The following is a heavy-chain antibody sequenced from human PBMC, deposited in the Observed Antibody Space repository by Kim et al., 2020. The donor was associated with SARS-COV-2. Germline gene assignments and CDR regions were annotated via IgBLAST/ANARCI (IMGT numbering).Heavy chain of an antibody. V-gene: IGHV5-51*01. CDR2: IYPGDSDT. CDR1: GYSFTSYW. Sequence: GESLKISCKGSGYSFTSYWIGWVRQMPGKGLEWMGIIYPGDSDTRYSPSFQGQVTISADKSISTAYLQWSSLKASDTAMYYCARQNSYGYPLNAFDIWGQGTMVTVSS. J-gene: IGHJ3*02. D-gene: IGHD5-18*01. CDR3: ARQNSYGYPLNAFDI.